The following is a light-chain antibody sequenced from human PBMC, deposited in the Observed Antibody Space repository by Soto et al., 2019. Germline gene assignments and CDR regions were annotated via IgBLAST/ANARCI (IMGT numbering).Light chain of an antibody. CDR1: QSVITY. CDR2: APS. V-gene: IGKV1-39*01. J-gene: IGKJ3*01. CDR3: QQGFSTPFT. Sequence: DIQMTQSPSSLSASVGDRVTITCRASQSVITYLNWYQQKPGKAPKLLIHAPSSLQSGVPSRFSGSGSGTHFTLTITSPQPEESATYYCQQGFSTPFTFGHGTRLAIE.